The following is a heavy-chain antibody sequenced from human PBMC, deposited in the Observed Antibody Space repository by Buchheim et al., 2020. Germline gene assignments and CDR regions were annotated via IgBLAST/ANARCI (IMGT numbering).Heavy chain of an antibody. CDR1: GGSIISSSYY. D-gene: IGHD3-22*01. CDR3: ARVLSSGYYYVKTESNWFDP. Sequence: QLQVQESGPGLVRPSETLFLTCTVSGGSIISSSYYWGWVRQPPGKGLEWIGSISYSGITYYTPSLKSRVTMSVDTSKDQFSLKLSSVTAADTAVYYCARVLSSGYYYVKTESNWFDPWGQGTL. J-gene: IGHJ5*02. V-gene: IGHV4-39*01. CDR2: ISYSGIT.